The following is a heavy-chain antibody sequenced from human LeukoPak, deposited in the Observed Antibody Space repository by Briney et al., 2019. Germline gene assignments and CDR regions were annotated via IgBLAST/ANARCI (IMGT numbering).Heavy chain of an antibody. D-gene: IGHD3-22*01. Sequence: ASVKVSCKASGYTFTSCYMHWVRQAPGQGLEWMGWINPNSGGTNYAQKFQGRVTMTRDTSISTAYMELSRLRSDDTAVYYCARDRGGSTYYDSSGYSSWFDPWGQGTLVTVSS. CDR3: ARDRGGSTYYDSSGYSSWFDP. CDR2: INPNSGGT. CDR1: GYTFTSCY. V-gene: IGHV1-2*02. J-gene: IGHJ5*02.